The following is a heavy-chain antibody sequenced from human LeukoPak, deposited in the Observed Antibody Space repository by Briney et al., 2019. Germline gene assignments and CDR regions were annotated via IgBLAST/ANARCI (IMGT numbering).Heavy chain of an antibody. J-gene: IGHJ4*02. Sequence: SVKVYCKASGFTFTSSAMQWVRQARGQRLEWMGWIVVGSGNTNYAQKFQERVTITRDMSTSTAYMELSSLRSEDTAVYYCAHYVWGSYREPVLNDYWGQGTLVTVSS. D-gene: IGHD3-16*02. CDR3: AHYVWGSYREPVLNDY. CDR1: GFTFTSSA. CDR2: IVVGSGNT. V-gene: IGHV1-58*02.